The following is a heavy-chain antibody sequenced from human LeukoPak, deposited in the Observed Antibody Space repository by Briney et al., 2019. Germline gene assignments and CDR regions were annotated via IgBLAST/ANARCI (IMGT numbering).Heavy chain of an antibody. CDR2: IYYSGST. D-gene: IGHD1-14*01. J-gene: IGHJ4*02. CDR3: ARAAVTYNAFDI. CDR1: GGSISSSSYY. V-gene: IGHV4-39*07. Sequence: SETLSLTCTVSGGSISSSSYYWGWIRQPPGKGLEWIGSIYYSGSTYYNPSLKSRVTISVDTSKNQFSLKLSSVTAADAAVYYCARAAVTYNAFDIWGQGTLVTVSS.